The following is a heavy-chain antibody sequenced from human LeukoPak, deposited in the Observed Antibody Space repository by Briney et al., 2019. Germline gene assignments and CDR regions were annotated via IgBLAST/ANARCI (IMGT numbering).Heavy chain of an antibody. D-gene: IGHD1-20*01. V-gene: IGHV3-23*01. CDR3: AKGELGITGTTGYYFDY. Sequence: GGSLRPSCAASGFTFSSYAMSWVRQAPGKGLEWVSAISGSGGSTHYADSVKGRFTISRDNSKNTLYLQMNSLRAEDTAVYYCAKGELGITGTTGYYFDYWGQGTLVTVSS. CDR1: GFTFSSYA. CDR2: ISGSGGST. J-gene: IGHJ4*02.